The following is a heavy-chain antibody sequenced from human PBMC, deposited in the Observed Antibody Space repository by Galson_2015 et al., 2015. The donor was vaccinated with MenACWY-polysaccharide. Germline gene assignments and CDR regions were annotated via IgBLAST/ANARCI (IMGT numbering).Heavy chain of an antibody. CDR2: ISSSASYI. CDR1: GSSFSDYN. V-gene: IGHV3-21*01. J-gene: IGHJ4*02. CDR3: ARDTGGNDY. Sequence: SPRLSCAASGSSFSDYNMNWVRQAPGKGLEWVSIISSSASYIYYADSVKGRFTISRDNAKNSLYLQMNSLRAEDTAIYYCARDTGGNDYWGQGTLVTVSS. D-gene: IGHD3-16*01.